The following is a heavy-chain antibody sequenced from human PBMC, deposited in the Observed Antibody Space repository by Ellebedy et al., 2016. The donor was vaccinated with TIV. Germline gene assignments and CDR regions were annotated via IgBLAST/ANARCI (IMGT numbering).Heavy chain of an antibody. CDR2: MFHSGST. CDR3: ARMTSRGFSTPAY. CDR1: GFSISGGYY. D-gene: IGHD5-12*01. V-gene: IGHV4-38-2*02. J-gene: IGHJ4*02. Sequence: SETLSLXXSVSGFSISGGYYWGWIRPTPGRGLEWIASMFHSGSTYYNPSLKSRVTISVDTSRNQMSLKVTSVTAADTAIYYCARMTSRGFSTPAYWGRGILVTVSS.